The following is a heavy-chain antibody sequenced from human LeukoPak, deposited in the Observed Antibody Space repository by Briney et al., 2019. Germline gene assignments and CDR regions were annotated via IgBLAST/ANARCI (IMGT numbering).Heavy chain of an antibody. Sequence: GGSLRLSCEASGFTFSSYSMNWVRQAPGKGLEWVSSISSSSSYIYYADSVKGRFTISRDNAKNSLYLQMNSLRAEDTAVYYCAVETGFWSGYLYWGQGTLVTVSS. CDR3: AVETGFWSGYLY. CDR1: GFTFSSYS. D-gene: IGHD3-3*01. CDR2: ISSSSSYI. J-gene: IGHJ4*02. V-gene: IGHV3-21*01.